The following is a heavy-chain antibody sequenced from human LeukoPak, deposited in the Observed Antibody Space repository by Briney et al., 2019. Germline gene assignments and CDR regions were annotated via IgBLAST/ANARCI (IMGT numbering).Heavy chain of an antibody. CDR2: IYHSGST. CDR3: ARGSPYDSSSDAFDI. Sequence: SETLSLTCTVSGGSISSYYWSWIRQPPGKGLEWIGYIYHSGSTYYNPSLKSRVTISVDRSKNQFSLKLSSVTAADTAVYYCARGSPYDSSSDAFDIWGQGTMVTVSS. CDR1: GGSISSYY. D-gene: IGHD3-16*01. J-gene: IGHJ3*02. V-gene: IGHV4-59*12.